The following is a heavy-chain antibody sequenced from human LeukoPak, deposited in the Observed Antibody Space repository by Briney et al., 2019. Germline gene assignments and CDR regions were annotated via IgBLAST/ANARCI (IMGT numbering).Heavy chain of an antibody. CDR3: AEDPANYYDSSGPWRY. CDR2: IRYDGSNK. D-gene: IGHD3-22*01. Sequence: PGGXLRLSCAASGFTFSSYGMHWVRQAPGKGLEGVAFIRYDGSNKYYADSVKGRFTISRDNSKNTLYLQMNSLRAEDTAVYYCAEDPANYYDSSGPWRYWGQGTLVTVSS. CDR1: GFTFSSYG. J-gene: IGHJ4*02. V-gene: IGHV3-30*02.